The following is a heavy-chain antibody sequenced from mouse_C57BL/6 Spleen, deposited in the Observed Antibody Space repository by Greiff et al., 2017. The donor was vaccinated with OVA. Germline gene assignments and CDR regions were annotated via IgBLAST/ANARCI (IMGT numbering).Heavy chain of an antibody. CDR3: ERDYFAD. V-gene: IGHV1-26*01. Sequence: EVQLQQSGPELVKPGASVKLSCKASGYTFTDYYMNWVKQSHGKSLEWIGDINPNNGGTSYNQKFKGKATLTVDKSSSTASMELRSLTSEDSAGYYCERDYFADWGQGTLVTVSA. CDR2: INPNNGGT. J-gene: IGHJ3*01. D-gene: IGHD2-13*01. CDR1: GYTFTDYY.